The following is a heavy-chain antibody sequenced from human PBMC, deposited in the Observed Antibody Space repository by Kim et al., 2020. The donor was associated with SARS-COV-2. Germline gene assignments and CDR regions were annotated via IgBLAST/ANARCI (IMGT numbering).Heavy chain of an antibody. Sequence: YAQKVQGRVTMTTDTSTSTAYMGLRSLRSDDTAVYFCARVVVPAASAAFDYWGLGTLVTVSS. J-gene: IGHJ4*02. CDR3: ARVVVPAASAAFDY. V-gene: IGHV1-18*01. D-gene: IGHD2-2*01.